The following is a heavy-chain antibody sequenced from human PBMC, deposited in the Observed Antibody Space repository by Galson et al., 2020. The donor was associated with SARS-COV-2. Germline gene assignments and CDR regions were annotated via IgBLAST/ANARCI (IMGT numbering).Heavy chain of an antibody. CDR1: GFTFDDYA. CDR2: ISWNRDSI. D-gene: IGHD3-22*01. Sequence: GGSLRLSCAASGFTFDDYAMHWVRQAPGKGLEWVSGISWNRDSIGYADSVKGRFTISRDNAKNSLYLQMNSLRAKDTALYYCAKHKIPTYYYDSSKTAFDIWGQGTMVTVSS. V-gene: IGHV3-9*01. J-gene: IGHJ3*02. CDR3: AKHKIPTYYYDSSKTAFDI.